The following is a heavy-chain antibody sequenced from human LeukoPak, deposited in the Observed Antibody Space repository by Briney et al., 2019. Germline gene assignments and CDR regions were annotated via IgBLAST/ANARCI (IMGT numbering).Heavy chain of an antibody. CDR1: GDTLTTYD. V-gene: IGHV1-8*01. D-gene: IGHD6-6*01. Sequence: ASVQVSCKASGDTLTTYDFNWVRQAPGQGLEWMGWMDPNSGNTGYSQKFQGRVTMTRNTSINTAYMELSSLTSEDTAVYYCAKSLPDIAAQWGQGTLVIVSS. J-gene: IGHJ4*02. CDR2: MDPNSGNT. CDR3: AKSLPDIAAQ.